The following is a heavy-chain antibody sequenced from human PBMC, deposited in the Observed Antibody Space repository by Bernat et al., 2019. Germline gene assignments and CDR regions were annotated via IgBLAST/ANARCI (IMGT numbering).Heavy chain of an antibody. CDR1: GFTFSNAW. Sequence: EVQLVESGGGLVKPGGSLRLSCAASGFTFSNAWMNWVRQAPGKGLEWVGRIKSKTDGGTTDYAAPVKGRFTISRDDSKNTLYLQMNSLKTEDTAVYYCTTDKREYCSSTSCYKGSNPFDYWGQGTLVTVS. CDR2: IKSKTDGGTT. V-gene: IGHV3-15*07. J-gene: IGHJ4*02. CDR3: TTDKREYCSSTSCYKGSNPFDY. D-gene: IGHD2-2*02.